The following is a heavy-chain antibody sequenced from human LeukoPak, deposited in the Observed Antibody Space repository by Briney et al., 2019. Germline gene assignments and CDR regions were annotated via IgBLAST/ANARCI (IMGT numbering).Heavy chain of an antibody. V-gene: IGHV3-48*02. CDR1: GFTFNSYN. Sequence: PGGSLRLSCAASGFTFNSYNMNWVRQAPGKGLEWVSYISSSSSTIYYADSVKGRFTISRDNAKNSLYLQMNRLRDEDTAVYYCASLQASDYWGQGTLVTVSS. CDR3: ASLQASDY. CDR2: ISSSSSTI. J-gene: IGHJ4*02.